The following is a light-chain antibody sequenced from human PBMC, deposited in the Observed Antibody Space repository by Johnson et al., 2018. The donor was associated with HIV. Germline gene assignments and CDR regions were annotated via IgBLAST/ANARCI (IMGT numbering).Light chain of an antibody. J-gene: IGLJ1*01. V-gene: IGLV1-51*01. CDR1: SSNLGDNY. CDR3: GTGDTSLSVYV. Sequence: QSVLTQPPSVSAAPGQKVTISCSGSSSNLGDNYVSWYQQLPGTAPKLLIYDNHKRPSGIPTRFSGSQSGTSVTLAITGLQTGAEADYYCGTGDTSLSVYVYGTGTKVTVL. CDR2: DNH.